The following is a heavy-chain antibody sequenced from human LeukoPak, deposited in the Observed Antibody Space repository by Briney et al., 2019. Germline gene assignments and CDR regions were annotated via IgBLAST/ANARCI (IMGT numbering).Heavy chain of an antibody. V-gene: IGHV3-30*04. D-gene: IGHD6-13*01. Sequence: GRSLRLSCAAAGFTFSKFAMHWVRQAPGKGLEWVAVVSYDGSYKYYADSVKGRFTISRDNSKNTLYLQMNSLRAEDTAVYYCARLSSSWYQDWYFDLWGRGTLVTVSS. CDR3: ARLSSSWYQDWYFDL. CDR1: GFTFSKFA. CDR2: VSYDGSYK. J-gene: IGHJ2*01.